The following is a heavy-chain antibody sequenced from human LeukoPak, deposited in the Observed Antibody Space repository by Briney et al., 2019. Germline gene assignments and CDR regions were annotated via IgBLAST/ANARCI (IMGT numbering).Heavy chain of an antibody. CDR1: GGSIRSYY. D-gene: IGHD2-21*01. CDR3: ARGTTAIPLCFDY. J-gene: IGHJ4*02. V-gene: IGHV4-59*01. CDR2: IYYSGST. Sequence: NPSETLSLTCSVSGGSIRSYYWSWIRQPPGKGLEWIGYIYYSGSTNYNPSLKSRVTISVDASKNQFSLRLSSVTAADTAVYYCARGTTAIPLCFDYWGQGTLVTVSS.